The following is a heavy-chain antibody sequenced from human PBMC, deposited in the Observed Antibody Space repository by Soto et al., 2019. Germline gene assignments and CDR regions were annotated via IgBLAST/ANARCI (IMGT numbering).Heavy chain of an antibody. CDR3: ARQRTTVVTQAYFDY. J-gene: IGHJ4*02. CDR2: IYHSGRT. V-gene: IGHV4-39*01. Sequence: SETLSLTCLVSGESISSSSYYWGWIRQPPGKGLEWIGSIYHSGRTYYNPSLKSRVSISIDTSKNQFSLELSSVTAADTALYYCARQRTTVVTQAYFDYWGQGALVTVSS. CDR1: GESISSSSYY. D-gene: IGHD2-21*02.